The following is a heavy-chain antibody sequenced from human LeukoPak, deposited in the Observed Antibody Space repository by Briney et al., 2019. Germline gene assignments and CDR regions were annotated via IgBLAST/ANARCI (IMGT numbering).Heavy chain of an antibody. CDR2: ISSSSSYI. CDR1: GFTFSSYS. Sequence: TGGSLRLSCVASGFTFSSYSMNWVRQAPGKELEWVSSISSSSSYIYYADSVKGRFTISRDNAKNSLYLQMNSLRAEDTAVYYCARGDRDLYCSSTSCYPVLGGQGTLVTVSS. V-gene: IGHV3-21*01. CDR3: ARGDRDLYCSSTSCYPVL. D-gene: IGHD2-2*01. J-gene: IGHJ4*02.